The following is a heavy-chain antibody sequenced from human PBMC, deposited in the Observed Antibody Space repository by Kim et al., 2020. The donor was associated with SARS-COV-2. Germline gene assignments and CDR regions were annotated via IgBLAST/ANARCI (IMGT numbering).Heavy chain of an antibody. CDR1: GFTFSNYD. CDR3: AKDRVGHNGFAFFDY. J-gene: IGHJ4*02. CDR2: IWYDGSNK. V-gene: IGHV3-30*02. Sequence: GGSLRLSCAASGFTFSNYDMHWVRQAPGKGLEWVSIIWYDGSNKYYVDSVKGRFTISRDNSKNTLYLQMNSLRAEDTAVYYCAKDRVGHNGFAFFDYWGQGTLVTVSS. D-gene: IGHD5-12*01.